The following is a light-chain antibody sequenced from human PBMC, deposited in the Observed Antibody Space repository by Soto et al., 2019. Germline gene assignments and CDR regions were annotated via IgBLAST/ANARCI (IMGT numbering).Light chain of an antibody. V-gene: IGKV1-39*01. CDR2: AAS. CDR3: QQSYSTPVT. CDR1: QSISSY. J-gene: IGKJ5*01. Sequence: DIQMTQSPSSLSASVGDRVTITCRASQSISSYLNWYQKKPGKAPKLLIYAASTLHSGVPSRFSGSGSGTDFTLIISSLQPEDFATFYCQQSYSTPVTFGQGTRLEIK.